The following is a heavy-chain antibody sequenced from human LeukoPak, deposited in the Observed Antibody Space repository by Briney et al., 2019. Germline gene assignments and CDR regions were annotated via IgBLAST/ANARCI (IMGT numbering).Heavy chain of an antibody. V-gene: IGHV3-30*02. Sequence: GGSLRLPCAASGFTFSSYGMHWVRQAPGKGLEWVAFIRYDGSNKYYADSVKGRFTISRDNSKNTLYLQMNSLRAEDTAVYYCAKGTDCSSTSCFTYYYYYMDVWGKGTTVTVSS. CDR3: AKGTDCSSTSCFTYYYYYMDV. J-gene: IGHJ6*03. CDR1: GFTFSSYG. D-gene: IGHD2-2*01. CDR2: IRYDGSNK.